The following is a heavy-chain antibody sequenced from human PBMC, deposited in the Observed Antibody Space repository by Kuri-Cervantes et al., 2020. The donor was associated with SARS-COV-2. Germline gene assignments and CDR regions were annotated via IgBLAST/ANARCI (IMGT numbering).Heavy chain of an antibody. V-gene: IGHV3-74*01. CDR2: INVDGTTT. CDR3: ASTGVIGIKDRLTY. Sequence: GESLKISCAASGFTVSSNYMSWVRQAPGKGLEWVSRINVDGTTTNHADSVRGRFTISRDNAKNTLYLQMNTLGAEDTAVYYCASTGVIGIKDRLTYWGQGTLVTVSS. J-gene: IGHJ4*02. CDR1: GFTVSSNY. D-gene: IGHD2/OR15-2a*01.